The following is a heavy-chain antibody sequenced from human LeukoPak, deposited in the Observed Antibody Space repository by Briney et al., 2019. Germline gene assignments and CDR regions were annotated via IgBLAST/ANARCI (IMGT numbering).Heavy chain of an antibody. V-gene: IGHV4-61*02. CDR1: SGSISSGYYY. CDR2: IYISGNN. CDR3: ARVGYGYYVDY. Sequence: PSETLSLTCTVSSGSISSGYYYWSWIRQPAGKGLEWIGRIYISGNNNYSPSLKSRVTISLDTSKNEFSLRLSSVTAADTAVYYCARVGYGYYVDYWGQGTLVTVSS. D-gene: IGHD5-18*01. J-gene: IGHJ4*02.